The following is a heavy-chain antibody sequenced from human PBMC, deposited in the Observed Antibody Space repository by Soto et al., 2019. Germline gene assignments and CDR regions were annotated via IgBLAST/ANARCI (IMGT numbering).Heavy chain of an antibody. CDR1: GYTFDRYG. CDR2: ISTYNGNT. D-gene: IGHD2-15*01. J-gene: IGHJ6*02. CDR3: AREGYCSSGSCALYSHEYFGMDV. V-gene: IGHV1-18*01. Sequence: QVQLVQSGAEVKKPGASVKVSCKASGYTFDRYGISWVRQAPGQGLEWMGWISTYNGNTNYAQKLKGRVTMTTDTFTSTAYMELRSLTSDDTAVYSCAREGYCSSGSCALYSHEYFGMDVWGQGTTVTVSS.